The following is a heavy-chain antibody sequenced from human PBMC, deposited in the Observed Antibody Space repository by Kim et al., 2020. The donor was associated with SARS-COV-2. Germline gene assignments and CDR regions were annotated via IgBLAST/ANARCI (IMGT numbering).Heavy chain of an antibody. J-gene: IGHJ3*02. CDR2: MYHSGST. V-gene: IGHV4-38-2*02. Sequence: SETLSLTCTVSGYSISSGYYCGWIRQPPGKGLEWIGSMYHSGSTYYNPSLKSRVTISVDTSKNQFSLKLSSVTAADTAVYYCAREEDSGSYLNAFDIWGQGTMVTVSS. D-gene: IGHD1-26*01. CDR3: AREEDSGSYLNAFDI. CDR1: GYSISSGYY.